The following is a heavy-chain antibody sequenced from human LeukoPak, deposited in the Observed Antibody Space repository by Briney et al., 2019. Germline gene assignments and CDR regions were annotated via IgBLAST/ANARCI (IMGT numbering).Heavy chain of an antibody. Sequence: GGSLRLSCSASGFIISNYAMHWVRQAPGKGLEYVSAISANGGSTYYADSVKGRFTISRDTSKNTLYLQMSSLRAEDTAMYHCVKDLYKGDSASWYFFHYWGQGTLVAVSS. J-gene: IGHJ4*02. CDR2: ISANGGST. CDR3: VKDLYKGDSASWYFFHY. D-gene: IGHD6-13*01. CDR1: GFIISNYA. V-gene: IGHV3-64D*06.